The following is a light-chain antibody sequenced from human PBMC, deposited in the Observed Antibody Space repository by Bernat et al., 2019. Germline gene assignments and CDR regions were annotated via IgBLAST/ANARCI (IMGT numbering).Light chain of an antibody. Sequence: EIVMTQSPATLSASPGERVTLSCRASQSVSTNVAWYQQKRGQAPRLLIFSATGATVRPGRFSGSGSGTEFTLTISSLQSEDFAVYYCQQYNRWPLTFGGGTTVEIK. V-gene: IGKV3-15*01. CDR3: QQYNRWPLT. CDR2: SA. J-gene: IGKJ4*01. CDR1: QSVSTN.